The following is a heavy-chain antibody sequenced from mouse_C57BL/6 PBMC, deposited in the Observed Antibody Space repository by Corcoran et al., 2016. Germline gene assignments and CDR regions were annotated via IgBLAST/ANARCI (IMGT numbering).Heavy chain of an antibody. J-gene: IGHJ2*01. CDR1: GYTFTTYG. Sequence: QIQLVQSGPELKKPGETVKISCKASGYTFTTYGMSWVKQAPGKGLKWMGWINTYSGVPTYADDFKGRFAFSLETSASTAYLQINNLKNEDTATYFCASQTAQALYYFDYWGQGTTLTVSS. CDR2: INTYSGVP. V-gene: IGHV9-3*01. D-gene: IGHD3-2*02. CDR3: ASQTAQALYYFDY.